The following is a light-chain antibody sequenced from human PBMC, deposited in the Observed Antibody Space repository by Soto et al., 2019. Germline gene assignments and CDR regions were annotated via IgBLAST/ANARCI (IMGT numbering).Light chain of an antibody. Sequence: QSALTQPASVSGSPGQSITISCTGTSSDVGVYNYVSWYQQHPGKAPKLMIYDVSNRPSGVSNRFSGSKSGNSASLTISGLQAEDEADYYCSSYTSSSSLGVVFGGATKLTAL. V-gene: IGLV2-14*01. CDR1: SSDVGVYNY. CDR2: DVS. J-gene: IGLJ2*01. CDR3: SSYTSSSSLGVV.